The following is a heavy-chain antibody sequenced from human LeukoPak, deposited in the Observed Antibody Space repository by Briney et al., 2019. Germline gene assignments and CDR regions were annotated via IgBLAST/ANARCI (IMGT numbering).Heavy chain of an antibody. CDR3: ASDVGGYAFDY. CDR2: MSYDGSHK. Sequence: LSGGSLRLSCVASGFTFSSYTLHWVRQAPGKGLEGVAVMSYDGSHKFHADSVKGRFTISRDNSKNTLYLQMNRQRAEDTAIYFCASDVGGYAFDYWGQGTLVTVSS. CDR1: GFTFSSYT. J-gene: IGHJ4*02. V-gene: IGHV3-30*04. D-gene: IGHD5-12*01.